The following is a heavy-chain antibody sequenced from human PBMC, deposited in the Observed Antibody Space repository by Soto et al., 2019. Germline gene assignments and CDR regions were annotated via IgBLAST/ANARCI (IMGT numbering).Heavy chain of an antibody. V-gene: IGHV1-2*04. CDR3: AREGAGGGDILTGYFLDY. CDR2: INPNSGGT. CDR1: GYTFTSYG. J-gene: IGHJ4*02. D-gene: IGHD3-9*01. Sequence: ASVKVSCKASGYTFTSYGISWVRPAPGQGLEWMGWINPNSGGTNYAQKFQGWVTMTRDTSISTAYMELSRLRSDDTAVYYCAREGAGGGDILTGYFLDYWGQGTLVTVSS.